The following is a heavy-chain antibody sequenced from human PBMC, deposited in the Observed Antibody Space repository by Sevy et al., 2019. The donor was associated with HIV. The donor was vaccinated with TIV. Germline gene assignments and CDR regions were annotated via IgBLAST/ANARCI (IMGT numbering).Heavy chain of an antibody. CDR3: AKNTAAVGTGGFDY. V-gene: IGHV3-30*02. CDR2: IQYDGRNT. D-gene: IGHD6-13*01. J-gene: IGHJ4*02. CDR1: GFTFSYSG. Sequence: GSLRLSCTTSGFTFSYSGMHWVRQAPGKGLEWVTFIQYDGRNTHYADSVKGRFTISRDNSKNTLYLQMNSLRGDDTAVYYCAKNTAAVGTGGFDYWGQGALVTVSS.